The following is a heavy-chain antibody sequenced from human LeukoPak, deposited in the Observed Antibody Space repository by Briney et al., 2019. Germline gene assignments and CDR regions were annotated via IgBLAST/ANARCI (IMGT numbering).Heavy chain of an antibody. D-gene: IGHD6-13*01. CDR2: TYYRSKWYD. Sequence: SQTLSLTCAISGDSVSSNSAAWNWIRQSPSRGLEWLGRTYYRSKWYDEYAVSVKSRITINPDTSKNQFSLQLNSVTPEDTAVYYCAREGAAALPRPFDYWGQGTLVTVSS. J-gene: IGHJ4*02. V-gene: IGHV6-1*01. CDR1: GDSVSSNSAA. CDR3: AREGAAALPRPFDY.